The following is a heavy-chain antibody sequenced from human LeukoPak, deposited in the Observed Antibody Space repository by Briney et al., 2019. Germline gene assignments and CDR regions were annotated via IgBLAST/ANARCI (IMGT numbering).Heavy chain of an antibody. J-gene: IGHJ4*02. Sequence: QPGGSLRLSCAASGFSFTNYWMSRVRQAPGKGLEWVANVKEDGTTKQYVDSVKGRFTISRGNAKNSLYLQMDSLRAEDTAVYYCVSQEVVPHWGQGTLVSVSS. V-gene: IGHV3-7*01. CDR3: VSQEVVPH. CDR2: VKEDGTTK. CDR1: GFSFTNYW. D-gene: IGHD2-15*01.